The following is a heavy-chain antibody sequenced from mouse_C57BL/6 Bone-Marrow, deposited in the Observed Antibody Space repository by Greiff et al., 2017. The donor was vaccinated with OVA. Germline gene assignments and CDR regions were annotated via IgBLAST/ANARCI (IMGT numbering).Heavy chain of an antibody. CDR2: IYPRSGNT. Sequence: VKVVESGAELARPGASVKLSCKASGYTFTSYGISWVKQRPGQGLEWIGEIYPRSGNTYYNEKFKGKATLTADKSSSTAYMELRSLTSEDSAVYFCARSPYSNPLAYWGQGTLVTVSA. V-gene: IGHV1-81*01. J-gene: IGHJ3*01. CDR1: GYTFTSYG. D-gene: IGHD2-5*01. CDR3: ARSPYSNPLAY.